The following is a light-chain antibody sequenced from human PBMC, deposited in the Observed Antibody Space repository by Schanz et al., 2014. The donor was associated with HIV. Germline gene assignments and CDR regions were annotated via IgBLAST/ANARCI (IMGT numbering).Light chain of an antibody. CDR3: SSYAATSNVL. CDR1: SSDVGSYNL. V-gene: IGLV2-14*02. Sequence: QSALTQPASVSGSPGQSITISCTGTSSDVGSYNLVSWYQQHPGKAPKLIIFEDTKRPSGISNRFSGSKSGNTASLTVSGLQAEDEADYYCSSYAATSNVLFGGGTKLTVL. J-gene: IGLJ3*02. CDR2: EDT.